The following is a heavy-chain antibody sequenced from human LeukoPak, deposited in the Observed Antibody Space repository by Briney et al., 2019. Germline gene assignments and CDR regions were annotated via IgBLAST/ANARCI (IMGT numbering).Heavy chain of an antibody. Sequence: GGSLRLSCAASGFTFSSYSVNWVRQAPGKGLEWVSSITSSSNYIFYADSVKGRFTISRDNAKNSLYLQMNSLRAEDTTVYYCARERGGIAAAGTNFDYWGQGTLVTVS. CDR1: GFTFSSYS. D-gene: IGHD6-13*01. J-gene: IGHJ4*02. CDR2: ITSSSNYI. CDR3: ARERGGIAAAGTNFDY. V-gene: IGHV3-21*01.